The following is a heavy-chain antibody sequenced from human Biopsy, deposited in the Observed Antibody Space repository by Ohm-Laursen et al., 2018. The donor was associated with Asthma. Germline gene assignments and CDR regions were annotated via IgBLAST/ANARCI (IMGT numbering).Heavy chain of an antibody. V-gene: IGHV4-34*01. J-gene: IGHJ5*02. Sequence: SDTLSLTCAVYGGSFSGYYWSWIRPPPGKGLEWIGEINHRGSTNYNPSLKSRVTISVDTSKNQFSLKLSSVTAADAAVYYCARAGQCSSTSCYNPGWFDPWGQGTLVTVSS. CDR2: INHRGST. D-gene: IGHD2-2*01. CDR3: ARAGQCSSTSCYNPGWFDP. CDR1: GGSFSGYY.